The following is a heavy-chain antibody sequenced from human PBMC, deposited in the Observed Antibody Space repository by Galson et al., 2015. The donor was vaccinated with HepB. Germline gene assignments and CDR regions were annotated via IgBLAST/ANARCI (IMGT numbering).Heavy chain of an antibody. D-gene: IGHD2-15*01. V-gene: IGHV5-51*01. Sequence: QSGAEVKKPGESLKISCKGSGYIFTKYWIGWVRQKPGKGLEWMGIIFPEDSETKYSPSLQGQVTISADKSINTAYLQWSSLKASDTAMYYCARHDGGSSRAMDVWGPGTMVTVYS. CDR1: GYIFTKYW. J-gene: IGHJ6*02. CDR3: ARHDGGSSRAMDV. CDR2: IFPEDSET.